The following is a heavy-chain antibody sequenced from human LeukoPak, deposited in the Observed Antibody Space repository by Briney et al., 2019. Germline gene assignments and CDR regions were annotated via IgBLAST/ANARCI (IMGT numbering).Heavy chain of an antibody. CDR3: ARSHYCGGCYGNFDF. J-gene: IGHJ4*02. D-gene: IGHD2-15*01. CDR2: IFYSGST. CDR1: GGSISRYY. Sequence: AQTLSLTCTVSGGSISRYYWSWIRQPPGKGLEWIGYIFYSGSTNYNPSLKSRVTISVDTSKNQFSLRLSSVTAADTAVYYCARSHYCGGCYGNFDFWGQGTLVTVSS. V-gene: IGHV4-59*01.